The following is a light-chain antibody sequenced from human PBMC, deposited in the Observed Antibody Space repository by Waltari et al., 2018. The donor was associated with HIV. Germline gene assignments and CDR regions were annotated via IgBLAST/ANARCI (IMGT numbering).Light chain of an antibody. CDR1: SGSIARNY. CDR2: DDK. Sequence: FMLTQPHSVSESPGKTITISCTRSSGSIARNYVQWYQHRPGTSPTAVAIDDKQGPSGVPDRFSATIDSSSNSAYLTISGLKTEDEADYYCQCNDPTYYVVFGGGTHLTVL. V-gene: IGLV6-57*01. J-gene: IGLJ2*01. CDR3: QCNDPTYYVV.